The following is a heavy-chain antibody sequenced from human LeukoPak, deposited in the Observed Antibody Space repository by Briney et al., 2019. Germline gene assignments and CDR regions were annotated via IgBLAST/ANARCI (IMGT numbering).Heavy chain of an antibody. J-gene: IGHJ6*02. D-gene: IGHD3-22*01. Sequence: PSETLSLTCTVSGGSINSNYYYWGWIRQPPGKGLEWIGSIDYSGSTYYNPSLKSRVTMSVDTSKNQFSLKLSSVTAADTAVYYCARDHFAVYYDSSGYNPPRYGMDVWGQGTLVTVSS. CDR3: ARDHFAVYYDSSGYNPPRYGMDV. V-gene: IGHV4-39*07. CDR2: IDYSGST. CDR1: GGSINSNYYY.